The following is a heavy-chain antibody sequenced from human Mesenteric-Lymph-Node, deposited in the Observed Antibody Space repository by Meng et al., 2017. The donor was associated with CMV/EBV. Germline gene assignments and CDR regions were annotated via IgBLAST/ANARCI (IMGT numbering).Heavy chain of an antibody. J-gene: IGHJ6*02. Sequence: SETLSLTCTVSGGSISSGGYYWSWIRQHPGKGLEWIGEINHSGSTNYNPSLKSRVTISVDTSKNQFSLKLSSVTAADTAVYYCAREVWSYYYYYGMDVWGQGTTVTVSS. D-gene: IGHD3-3*01. CDR2: INHSGST. CDR3: AREVWSYYYYYGMDV. V-gene: IGHV4-39*07. CDR1: GGSISSGGYY.